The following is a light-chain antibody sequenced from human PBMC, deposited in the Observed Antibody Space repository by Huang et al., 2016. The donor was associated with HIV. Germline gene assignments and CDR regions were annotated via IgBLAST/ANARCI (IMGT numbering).Light chain of an antibody. J-gene: IGKJ2*01. CDR1: ESVGTN. CDR3: QQYNNWPYT. Sequence: EIVMTQSPATLSAFPGNGTTLSCRASESVGTNLAWYQQKPGQAPRLVFYGASTRATGFPPRFSVSGSGTEFTLSISGLQSEDFAIYYCQQYNNWPYTFGQGTKVGIE. V-gene: IGKV3-15*01. CDR2: GAS.